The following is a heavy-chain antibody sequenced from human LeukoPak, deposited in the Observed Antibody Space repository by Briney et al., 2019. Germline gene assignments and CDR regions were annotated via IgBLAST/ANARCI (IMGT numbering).Heavy chain of an antibody. CDR2: IQYNGNNK. J-gene: IGHJ4*02. V-gene: IGHV3-30*02. D-gene: IGHD1-26*01. CDR3: AREGIVGIFDS. CDR1: GFTFNNFG. Sequence: GGSLRLSCAASGFTFNNFGMHWVRQAPGKGLEWVTFIQYNGNNKYYADSVKGRFTISRDNSKNTLYLQMNSLRAEDTAVYYCAREGIVGIFDSWGQGTLVTVSS.